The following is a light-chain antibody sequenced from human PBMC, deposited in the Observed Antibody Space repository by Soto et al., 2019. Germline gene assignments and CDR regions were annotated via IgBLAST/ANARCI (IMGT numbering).Light chain of an antibody. Sequence: EIMMTQSPATLSVSLGERATLSCRASRSISSNLAWYQQIPGQSPRLLIYDASTRATAIPDRFSGSGSVTEFTLTISSMQSEDGSVYYCQQYITWPPLYTFGQGTKLEIK. J-gene: IGKJ2*01. CDR2: DAS. CDR1: RSISSN. CDR3: QQYITWPPLYT. V-gene: IGKV3-15*01.